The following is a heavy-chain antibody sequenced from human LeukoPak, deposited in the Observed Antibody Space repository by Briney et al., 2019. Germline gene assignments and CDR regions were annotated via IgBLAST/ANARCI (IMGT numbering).Heavy chain of an antibody. Sequence: GGSLRLSCEASGFTFSNAWMSWVRPDPGEGPEWVGRIKSKTDGGTTDYAAPVKGIFTISRDDSKSTLYLQMNSRRTEDAAVYYCTSDVLYCSSTSCYNWFDPWGQGTLVTVSS. CDR3: TSDVLYCSSTSCYNWFDP. CDR1: GFTFSNAW. D-gene: IGHD2-2*01. CDR2: IKSKTDGGTT. V-gene: IGHV3-15*01. J-gene: IGHJ5*02.